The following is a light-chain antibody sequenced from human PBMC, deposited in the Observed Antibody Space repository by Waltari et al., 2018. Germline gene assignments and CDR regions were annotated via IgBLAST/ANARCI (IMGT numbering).Light chain of an antibody. J-gene: IGKJ3*01. CDR2: SAS. CDR3: QQTYTYPIT. Sequence: AIQMTQSPSSLSASLGDTVTITCRASQGIGTILNWYQQKPGKAPKLLISSASTLQGGFPSRFSGSGSGTGFSLTISGLQPDDFATYYCQQTYTYPITFGPGTKLDI. V-gene: IGKV1-6*01. CDR1: QGIGTI.